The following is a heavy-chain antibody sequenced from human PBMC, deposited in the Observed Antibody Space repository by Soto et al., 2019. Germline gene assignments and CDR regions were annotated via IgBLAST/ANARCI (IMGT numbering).Heavy chain of an antibody. V-gene: IGHV3-30-3*01. CDR3: ARDPGYCSSTSCLGDYYYYGMDV. J-gene: IGHJ6*02. CDR2: ISYDGSNK. CDR1: GFTFSSYA. Sequence: PGGSLRLSCAASGFTFSSYAMHWVRQSPGKGLEWVAVISYDGSNKYYAGSVKGRFTISRDNSKNTLYLQMNSLRAEDTAVYYCARDPGYCSSTSCLGDYYYYGMDVSGQGTTVTVPS. D-gene: IGHD2-2*01.